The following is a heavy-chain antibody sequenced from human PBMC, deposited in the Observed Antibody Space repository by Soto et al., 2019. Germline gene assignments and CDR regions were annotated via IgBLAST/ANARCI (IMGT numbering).Heavy chain of an antibody. J-gene: IGHJ3*02. CDR2: INPNSGGT. D-gene: IGHD6-19*01. CDR3: ARSPLRIAVAGDGKSDAFDI. V-gene: IGHV1-2*04. Sequence: EASVKVSCKASGYTFTGYYRHWVRQAPGQGLEWMGWINPNSGGTNYAQKFQGWVTMTRDTSISTAYMELSRLRSDDTAVYYCARSPLRIAVAGDGKSDAFDIWGQGTMVTVS. CDR1: GYTFTGYY.